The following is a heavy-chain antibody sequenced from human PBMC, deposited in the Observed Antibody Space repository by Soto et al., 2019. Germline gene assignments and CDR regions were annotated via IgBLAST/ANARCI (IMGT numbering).Heavy chain of an antibody. Sequence: QITLKESGPTLVKPTQTLTLTCTLSGFSLSSSGVGVGWIRQPPGKALEWLALIYWDDDKRYSPSLKSRLTITKDTPKNQVVLTVTNMDPVDTATYYCVHTGGGDCFDYWGQGTLVTVSS. CDR3: VHTGGGDCFDY. D-gene: IGHD2-21*01. J-gene: IGHJ4*02. V-gene: IGHV2-5*02. CDR2: IYWDDDK. CDR1: GFSLSSSGVG.